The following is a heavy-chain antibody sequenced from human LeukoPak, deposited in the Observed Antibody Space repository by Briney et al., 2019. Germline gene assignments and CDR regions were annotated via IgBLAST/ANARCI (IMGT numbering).Heavy chain of an antibody. CDR3: ARVGSYYDSSGYYRSIYYYYYYMDV. V-gene: IGHV4-39*07. J-gene: IGHJ6*03. CDR2: INHSGST. Sequence: SETLSLTCTVSGGSISSGGYYWSWIRQHPGKGLEWIGEINHSGSTNYNPSLKSRVTISVDTSKNQFSLKLSSVTAADTAVYYCARVGSYYDSSGYYRSIYYYYYYMDVWGKGTTVTVSS. D-gene: IGHD3-22*01. CDR1: GGSISSGGYY.